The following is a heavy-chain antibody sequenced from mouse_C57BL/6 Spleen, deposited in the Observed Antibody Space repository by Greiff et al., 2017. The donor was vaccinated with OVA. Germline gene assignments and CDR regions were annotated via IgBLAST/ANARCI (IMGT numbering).Heavy chain of an antibody. D-gene: IGHD1-1*01. CDR1: GYTFTSYT. Sequence: VQLQQSGAELVRPGASVKMSCKASGYTFTSYTMHWVKQRPGQGLEWIGYINPSSGYTKYNQKFKDKATLTADKSSSTAYMQLSSLTSEDSAVYYCARSGDGSYFDYWGQGTTLTVSS. J-gene: IGHJ2*01. CDR2: INPSSGYT. CDR3: ARSGDGSYFDY. V-gene: IGHV1-4*01.